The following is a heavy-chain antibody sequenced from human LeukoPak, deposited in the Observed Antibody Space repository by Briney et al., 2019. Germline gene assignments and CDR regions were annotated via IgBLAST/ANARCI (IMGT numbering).Heavy chain of an antibody. CDR3: ARGPRNSSSYQYFQH. J-gene: IGHJ1*01. D-gene: IGHD6-13*01. CDR1: GFTFSDYS. Sequence: PGGSLRLSCAASGFTFSDYSMNWVRQAPGKGLEWVSSISSSSAYIYYAGSVKGRFTVSRDNAENSLSLQMNSLRAEDSAIYHCARGPRNSSSYQYFQHWGQGTLVTVSA. V-gene: IGHV3-21*01. CDR2: ISSSSAYI.